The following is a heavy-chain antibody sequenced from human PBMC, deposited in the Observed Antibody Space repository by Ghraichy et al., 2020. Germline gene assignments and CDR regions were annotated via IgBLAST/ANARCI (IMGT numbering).Heavy chain of an antibody. V-gene: IGHV3-74*01. J-gene: IGHJ4*02. CDR2: INSDGSST. D-gene: IGHD2-15*01. CDR1: GFTLSNYW. Sequence: GESLNISCAASGFTLSNYWMHWVRQVPGKGLVWVSRINSDGSSTNYADSVKGRFTISRDNAKNTLYLQMNSLRAEDTAVYHCAREYCRGGRCFFGTGGSHFDNWGQGTLVTVSS. CDR3: AREYCRGGRCFFGTGGSHFDN.